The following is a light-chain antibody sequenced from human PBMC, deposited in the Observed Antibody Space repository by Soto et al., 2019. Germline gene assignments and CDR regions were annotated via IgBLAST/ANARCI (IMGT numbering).Light chain of an antibody. CDR1: SSDVGGYNY. Sequence: QSALTQPPSAPGSPGQSVTISCTGTSSDVGGYNYVSWYQQHPDKAPKLMIYEVSKRPSGVPDRFSGSKSGNTASLTVSGLQAEDEADYYCASYAGSNNLGVFGTGTKLTVL. J-gene: IGLJ1*01. CDR2: EVS. V-gene: IGLV2-8*01. CDR3: ASYAGSNNLGV.